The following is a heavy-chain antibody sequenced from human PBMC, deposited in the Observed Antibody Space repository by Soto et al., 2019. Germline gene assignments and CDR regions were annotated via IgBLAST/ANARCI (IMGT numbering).Heavy chain of an antibody. V-gene: IGHV3-23*01. J-gene: IGHJ4*02. D-gene: IGHD2-2*01. CDR2: FSSSAGST. CDR3: AKGRESSTSAQYSFDY. CDR1: GFIFSSYA. Sequence: GGSLRLSCAASGFIFSSYAMSWFRQAPGEGLEWVSAFSSSAGSTYYADSVKGRFTISRDTSKSTLSLQMSSLRADDTAVYYCAKGRESSTSAQYSFDYWGQGTLVTVSS.